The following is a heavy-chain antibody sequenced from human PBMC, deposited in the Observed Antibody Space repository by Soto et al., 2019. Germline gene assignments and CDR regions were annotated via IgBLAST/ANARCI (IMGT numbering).Heavy chain of an antibody. D-gene: IGHD2-15*01. CDR1: GFTFSSYG. CDR2: ISYDGSNK. J-gene: IGHJ6*02. Sequence: QVQLVESGGGVVQPGMSLRLSCAASGFTFSSYGMHWVRQAPGKGLEWVAVISYDGSNKYYADSVKGRFTISRDNSKNTLYLQMNSLRAEDTAVYYCAKFEVVSHGMDVWGQGTTVTVSS. V-gene: IGHV3-30*18. CDR3: AKFEVVSHGMDV.